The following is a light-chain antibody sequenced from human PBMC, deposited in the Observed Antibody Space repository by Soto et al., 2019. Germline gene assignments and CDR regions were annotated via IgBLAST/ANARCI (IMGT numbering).Light chain of an antibody. CDR2: KAS. CDR3: QHYNSYSEA. J-gene: IGKJ1*01. Sequence: DIQMTQSPSTLSGSVGDRVTITCRASQTISSWLAWYQQKPGKAPKLLIYKASTLKSGVPSRFSGSGSGTEFTLTISSRQPDDFATYHCQHYNSYSEAFGQGTKVELK. CDR1: QTISSW. V-gene: IGKV1-5*03.